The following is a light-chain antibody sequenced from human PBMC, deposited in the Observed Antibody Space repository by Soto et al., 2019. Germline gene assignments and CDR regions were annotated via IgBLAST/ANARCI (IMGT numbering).Light chain of an antibody. CDR3: QQYNSYSSLT. J-gene: IGKJ4*01. Sequence: EIVLTQSPGTLSLSPGERATLSCRASQNVSNNYLAWYQQKPGQAPRLLIYDASSRATGIPDRFSGGGSGTDFTLTISSLQPDDFATYYCQQYNSYSSLTFGGGTKVDIK. CDR2: DAS. V-gene: IGKV3-20*01. CDR1: QNVSNNY.